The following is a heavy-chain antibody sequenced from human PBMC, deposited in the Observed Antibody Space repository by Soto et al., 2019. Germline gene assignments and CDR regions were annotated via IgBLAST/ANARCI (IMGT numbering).Heavy chain of an antibody. CDR2: INHSGST. D-gene: IGHD5-12*01. CDR3: AREGDGYSGYDDFDY. V-gene: IGHV4-34*01. CDR1: GGSFSGYY. J-gene: IGHJ4*02. Sequence: PSETLSLTCAVYGGSFSGYYWSWIRQPPGKGLEWIGEINHSGSTNYNPSLKSRVTISVDTSKNQFSLKLSSVTAADTAVYYCAREGDGYSGYDDFDYWGQGNLVTVSS.